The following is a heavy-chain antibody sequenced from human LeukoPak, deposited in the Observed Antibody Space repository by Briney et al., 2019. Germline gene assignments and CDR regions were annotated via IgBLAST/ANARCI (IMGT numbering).Heavy chain of an antibody. D-gene: IGHD2-2*01. CDR3: AKDGRIVVVPAAAPTYAFDI. J-gene: IGHJ3*02. Sequence: GGSQRLSCAASGFTFSSYAMSWVRQAPGKGLEWVSAISGSGGSTYYADSVKGRFTISRDNSKNTLYLQMNSLRAEDTAVYYCAKDGRIVVVPAAAPTYAFDIWGQGTMVTVSS. CDR2: ISGSGGST. V-gene: IGHV3-23*01. CDR1: GFTFSSYA.